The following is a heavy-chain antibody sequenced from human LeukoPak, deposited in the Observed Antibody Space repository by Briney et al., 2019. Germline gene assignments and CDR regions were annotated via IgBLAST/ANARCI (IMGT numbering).Heavy chain of an antibody. Sequence: ASVKVSCEASGYTPTELSMHWVRQAPGKGLEWMGGFDPEDGETIYARKFQGRVTMTEDTSTDTAYMELSSLRSEDTAVYYCATGGSYPFDYWGQGTLVTVSS. CDR3: ATGGSYPFDY. CDR1: GYTPTELS. J-gene: IGHJ4*02. D-gene: IGHD1-26*01. V-gene: IGHV1-24*01. CDR2: FDPEDGET.